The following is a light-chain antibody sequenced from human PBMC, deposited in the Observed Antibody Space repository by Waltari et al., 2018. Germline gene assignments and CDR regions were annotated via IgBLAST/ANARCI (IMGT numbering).Light chain of an antibody. Sequence: DIQMTQSPSSLSASVGDTVTITCRASQGISSYLAWYQQKPGKAPKRLIYAASTLQSGVPSRFSCSGSGTDFTLTISSLQPEDVATYYCQQHNSHPFTFGPGTKLDIK. J-gene: IGKJ3*01. CDR2: AAS. CDR1: QGISSY. V-gene: IGKV1-16*01. CDR3: QQHNSHPFT.